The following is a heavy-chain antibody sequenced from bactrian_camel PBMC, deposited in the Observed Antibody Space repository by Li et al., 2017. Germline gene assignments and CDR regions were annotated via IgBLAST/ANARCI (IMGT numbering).Heavy chain of an antibody. V-gene: IGHV3S57*01. CDR3: AAQILGRYGCSVVGATWTVFRY. CDR1: LYINNDCR. J-gene: IGHJ6*01. Sequence: VQLVASGGESVQAGGSLRLSCEISLYINNDCRLGWYRQSPGKEREKVSTIRRDGATTYTDSVKGRFTISKDNAKQTLYLQMNSLKPEDTAMYYCAAQILGRYGCSVVGATWTVFRYWGQGTQVTVS. D-gene: IGHD2*01. CDR2: IRRDGAT.